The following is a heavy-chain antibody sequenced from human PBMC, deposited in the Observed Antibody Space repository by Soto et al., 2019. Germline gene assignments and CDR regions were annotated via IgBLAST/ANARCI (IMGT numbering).Heavy chain of an antibody. J-gene: IGHJ5*02. CDR1: GFTFSDYY. CDR2: ISSSGSTI. Sequence: GGSLRLSCAASGFTFSDYYMSWIRQAPGKGLEWVSYISSSGSTIYYADSVKGRFTISRDNAKNSLYLQMNSLRAEDTAVYYCVPDGDYDYWFDPWGQGTLVTVSS. CDR3: VPDGDYDYWFDP. V-gene: IGHV3-11*01. D-gene: IGHD3-3*01.